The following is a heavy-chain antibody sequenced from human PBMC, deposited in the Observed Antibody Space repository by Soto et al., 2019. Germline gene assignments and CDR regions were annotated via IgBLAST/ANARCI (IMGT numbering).Heavy chain of an antibody. CDR3: ARVRTFGEFPDY. CDR2: INPSGGST. D-gene: IGHD3-10*01. V-gene: IGHV1-46*01. CDR1: GYTFTSYY. Sequence: QVQLVQSGAEVKKPGGSVKVSCKASGYTFTSYYMHWVRQAPGQGLEWMGIINPSGGSTSYAQKFQGRVTMTRDTSTSTVYMELSSLRSEDTAVYYCARVRTFGEFPDYWGQGTLVTVSS. J-gene: IGHJ4*02.